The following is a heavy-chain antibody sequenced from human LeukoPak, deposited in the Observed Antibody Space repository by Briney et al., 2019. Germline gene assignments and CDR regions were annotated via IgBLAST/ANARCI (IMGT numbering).Heavy chain of an antibody. D-gene: IGHD5-24*01. CDR1: GFTFSSYA. J-gene: IGHJ4*02. CDR3: AKRDGNYFFDY. V-gene: IGHV3-23*01. CDR2: ISGSGGST. Sequence: GGSLRLSCAASGFTFSSYAMSWVRQAPGKGLEWVSGISGSGGSTYYADSVKGRFTISRDNSKNTLYLHMNSLRAEDTAVYYCAKRDGNYFFDYWGQGTLVTVSS.